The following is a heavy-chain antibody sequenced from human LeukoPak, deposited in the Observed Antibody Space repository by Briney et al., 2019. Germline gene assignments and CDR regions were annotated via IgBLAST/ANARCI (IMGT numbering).Heavy chain of an antibody. Sequence: PSETLSLTCTVSGGSISNYYWSWIRQPPGKGLEWIGYIYYSGSTNYNPSLKSRVTISADTSKNQFSLKLSSVTAADTAVYYCARVEFWGVVILWGQGTLVTVSS. CDR3: ARVEFWGVVIL. CDR2: IYYSGST. V-gene: IGHV4-59*01. D-gene: IGHD3-3*01. J-gene: IGHJ4*02. CDR1: GGSISNYY.